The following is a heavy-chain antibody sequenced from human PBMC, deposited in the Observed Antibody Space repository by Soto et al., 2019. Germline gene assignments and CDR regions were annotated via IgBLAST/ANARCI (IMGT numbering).Heavy chain of an antibody. CDR1: GSSFISYW. Sequence: GESLKISCKTSGSSFISYWVAWVRQLPGKGLEWMGTFYPGDSTSTYSPFFQGQVTISVDKSISTAYLQLSSMKASDTAMYYCARIIGYCRNNDCSWTFDIWGQGTMVTVSS. CDR2: FYPGDSTS. D-gene: IGHD2-15*01. V-gene: IGHV5-51*01. J-gene: IGHJ3*02. CDR3: ARIIGYCRNNDCSWTFDI.